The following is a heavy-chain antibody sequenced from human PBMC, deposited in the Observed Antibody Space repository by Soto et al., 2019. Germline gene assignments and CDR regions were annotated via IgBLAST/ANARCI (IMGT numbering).Heavy chain of an antibody. CDR3: ARGVRSSTYFDGFDY. D-gene: IGHD3-9*01. V-gene: IGHV1-18*04. CDR2: ISAYNGNT. Sequence: ASVKVSFKASGYTFTSYGISWVRQAPGQGLEWMGWISAYNGNTNYAQKLQGRVTMTTDTSTSTAYMELRSLRSDGTAVYYCARGVRSSTYFDGFDYWGQGTLVTVSS. CDR1: GYTFTSYG. J-gene: IGHJ4*02.